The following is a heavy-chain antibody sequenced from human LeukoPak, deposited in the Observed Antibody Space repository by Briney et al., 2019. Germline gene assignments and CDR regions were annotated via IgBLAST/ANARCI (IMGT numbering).Heavy chain of an antibody. D-gene: IGHD4-17*01. V-gene: IGHV3-21*01. Sequence: GGSLRLSCAASGFAFSSSNLNWFRQAPGKGLEWVSSITSDAYIYYADPLKGRFSISRDNAKNSVYLQMISLRAEDTAVYYCARADYGDYGVDYWGQGTLVTVSS. CDR3: ARADYGDYGVDY. CDR1: GFAFSSSN. J-gene: IGHJ4*02. CDR2: ITSDAYI.